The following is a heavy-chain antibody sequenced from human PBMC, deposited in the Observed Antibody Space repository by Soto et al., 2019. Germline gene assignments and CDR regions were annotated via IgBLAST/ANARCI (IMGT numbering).Heavy chain of an antibody. CDR2: VFYNGKT. J-gene: IGHJ1*01. D-gene: IGHD1-1*01. V-gene: IGHV4-39*01. CDR3: ARHPINDDNYPAEVNF. Sequence: QLRLLESGPGVVKPAETLSLTCTVSGGSISTTFYYWGWLRQSPGKGLEWIGTVFYNGKTFYSPSLHRRISISVDTSENQFSLRLTSVTAADTAVYYCARHPINDDNYPAEVNFWGQGTLVTVSS. CDR1: GGSISTTFYY.